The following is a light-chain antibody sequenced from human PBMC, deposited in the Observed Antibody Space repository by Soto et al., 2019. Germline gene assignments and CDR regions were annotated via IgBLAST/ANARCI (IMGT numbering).Light chain of an antibody. J-gene: IGKJ1*01. CDR2: DAS. CDR3: QQYSSYST. V-gene: IGKV1-5*01. Sequence: DIQMTQSPSTLSASVGDRVTITCRASEIITNRLAWYQQKPGKAPKVLIYDASNLESGVPSRFSGGGFGTDFTLTISSLQPDDFATYYCQQYSSYSTFGQGTKVDI. CDR1: EIITNR.